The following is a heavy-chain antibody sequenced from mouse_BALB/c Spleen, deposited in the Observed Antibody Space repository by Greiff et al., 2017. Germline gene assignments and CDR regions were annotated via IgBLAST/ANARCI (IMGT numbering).Heavy chain of an antibody. Sequence: VQRVESGAELVRPGVSVKISCKGSGYTFTDYAMHWVKQSHAKSLEWIGVISTYYGDASYNQKFKGKATMTVDKSSSTAYMELSRLTSEDSAIYYCARPLYYDYSYAMDYCRQGTSVTVSS. D-gene: IGHD2-4*01. CDR2: ISTYYGDA. J-gene: IGHJ4*01. V-gene: IGHV1S137*01. CDR3: ARPLYYDYSYAMDY. CDR1: GYTFTDYA.